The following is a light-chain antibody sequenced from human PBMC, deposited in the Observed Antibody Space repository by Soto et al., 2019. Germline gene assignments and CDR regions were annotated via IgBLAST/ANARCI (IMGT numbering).Light chain of an antibody. J-gene: IGKJ5*01. CDR1: QSVSSN. CDR3: QPYNNWPPIT. Sequence: EIVMTHSPATLSVSKGERATSSCRASQSVSSNLAWYQQKPGQAPRLLIYGASTRATGIPARFSGSGSGTEFTLTISSLQSEDFAVYYCQPYNNWPPITFCQGTRLEIK. V-gene: IGKV3-15*01. CDR2: GAS.